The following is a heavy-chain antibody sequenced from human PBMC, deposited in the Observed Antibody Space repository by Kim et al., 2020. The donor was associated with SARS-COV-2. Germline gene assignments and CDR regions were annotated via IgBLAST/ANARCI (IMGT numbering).Heavy chain of an antibody. CDR3: AKPSHYCSTSTCYGVLDY. Sequence: GGSLRLSCAASGFTFSSHGMSWVRQAPGKGLEWVSTITGSGGDTYYADSVKGRFTISRDNSKNTLYLQMNSLRADDTAVYFCAKPSHYCSTSTCYGVLDYWGQGALVSVSS. CDR2: ITGSGGDT. J-gene: IGHJ4*02. V-gene: IGHV3-23*01. CDR1: GFTFSSHG. D-gene: IGHD2-2*01.